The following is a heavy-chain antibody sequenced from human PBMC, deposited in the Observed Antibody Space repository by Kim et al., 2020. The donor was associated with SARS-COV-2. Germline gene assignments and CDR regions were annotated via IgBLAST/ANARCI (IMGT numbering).Heavy chain of an antibody. CDR2: ST. CDR3: ANGSGSFDY. D-gene: IGHD3-10*01. Sequence: STYYAESVEDRFTICRDNSKNTLYLQMNSLRAEDTAVYYCANGSGSFDYWGQGTLVTVSS. J-gene: IGHJ4*02. V-gene: IGHV3-23*01.